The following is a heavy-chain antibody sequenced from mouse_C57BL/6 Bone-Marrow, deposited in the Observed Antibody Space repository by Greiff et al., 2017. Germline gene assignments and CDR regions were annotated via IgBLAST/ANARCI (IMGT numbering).Heavy chain of an antibody. CDR3: ARWGLYYYGSSSFHWYFYV. V-gene: IGHV1-52*01. CDR2: IDPSDSET. CDR1: GYTFTRYW. J-gene: IGHJ1*03. D-gene: IGHD1-1*01. Sequence: QVQLQQPGAELVRPGSSVKLSCKASGYTFTRYWMHWVKQRPIQGLEWIGNIDPSDSETHYNQKFKDKAILTVDKSSSTAYMQLSSLTSEDSAVYYCARWGLYYYGSSSFHWYFYVGGTGTTVTVSS.